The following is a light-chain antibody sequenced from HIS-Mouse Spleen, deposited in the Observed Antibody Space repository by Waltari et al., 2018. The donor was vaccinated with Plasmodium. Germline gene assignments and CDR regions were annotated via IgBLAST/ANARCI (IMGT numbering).Light chain of an antibody. CDR2: EGS. Sequence: QSALTQPASVSGSPGQSITISCTGTSSDVGRSNLFSWYQQNPGKAPKLMIYEGSQRPSGVSNRFSGSKSGNTASLTISVLQAEDEADYYCCSYAGSSTYVFGTGTKVTVL. J-gene: IGLJ1*01. V-gene: IGLV2-23*01. CDR3: CSYAGSSTYV. CDR1: SSDVGRSNL.